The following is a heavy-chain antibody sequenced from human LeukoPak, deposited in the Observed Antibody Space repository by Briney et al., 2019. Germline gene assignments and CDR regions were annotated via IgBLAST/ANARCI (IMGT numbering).Heavy chain of an antibody. V-gene: IGHV4-34*01. CDR3: ARGGVHFDY. D-gene: IGHD2-8*01. CDR1: GGSFSGYY. Sequence: SETLSLTCAVYGGSFSGYYWSWIRQPPGKGLEWIGEINHSGSTNYNPSLKSRVTMSVDTSKNQFSLKLSSVTAADTAVYYCARGGVHFDYWGQGTLVTVSS. J-gene: IGHJ4*02. CDR2: INHSGST.